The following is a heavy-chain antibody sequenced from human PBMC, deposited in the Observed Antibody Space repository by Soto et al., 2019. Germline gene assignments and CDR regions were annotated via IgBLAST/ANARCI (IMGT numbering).Heavy chain of an antibody. J-gene: IGHJ4*02. CDR3: ARVSATGWHVNGRDYFDH. Sequence: GASVKVSCKASGGTFSSYAISWVRQAPGQGLEWMGGIIPIFGTANYAQKFQGRVTITADESTSTAYMELSSLRSEDTAVYYCARVSATGWHVNGRDYFDHWGLGTLVTVSS. V-gene: IGHV1-69*13. D-gene: IGHD6-19*01. CDR1: GGTFSSYA. CDR2: IIPIFGTA.